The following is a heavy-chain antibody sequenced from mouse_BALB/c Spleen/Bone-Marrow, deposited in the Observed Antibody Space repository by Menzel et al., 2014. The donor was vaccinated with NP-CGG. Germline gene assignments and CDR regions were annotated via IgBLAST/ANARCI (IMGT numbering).Heavy chain of an antibody. CDR2: ITSGGGST. D-gene: IGHD4-1*01. CDR1: GFTFSDYA. CDR3: ARQESWALDY. Sequence: EVQRVESGGGLVKPGGSLKLSCAASGFTFSDYAVSWVRQSPEKRLEWVATITSGGGSTYYPDSVKGRFTISRDNAKNTLYLQMSSLRSEATAMYYCARQESWALDYWGQGTTLTVSS. V-gene: IGHV5-9-3*01. J-gene: IGHJ2*01.